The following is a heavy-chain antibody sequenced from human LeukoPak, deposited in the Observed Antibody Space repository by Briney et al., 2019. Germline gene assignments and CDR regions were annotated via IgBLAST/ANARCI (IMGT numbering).Heavy chain of an antibody. V-gene: IGHV1-2*02. CDR2: INPNSGGT. CDR3: AREGQSSSGGWFDP. J-gene: IGHJ5*02. D-gene: IGHD6-13*01. CDR1: GYXFTGYY. Sequence: ASVKVSCKASGYXFTGYYIHWVRQAPGQGLEWMGWINPNSGGTNYAQKFQGRVTMTRDTSISTAYMELSRLRSDDTAEYYCAREGQSSSGGWFDPWGQGTLVTVSS.